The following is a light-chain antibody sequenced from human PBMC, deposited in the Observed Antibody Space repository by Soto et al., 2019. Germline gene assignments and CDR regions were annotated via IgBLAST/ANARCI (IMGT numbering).Light chain of an antibody. J-gene: IGLJ2*01. CDR2: EVS. Sequence: ALTQPPSASGSPGQSVTISCTGTSSDVGGYNYVSWYQQHPGKAPKLMIYEVSKRPSGVPDRFSGSKSGNTASLTVSGLQAEDEADYYCSSYAGSNNVVFGGGTQLTVL. V-gene: IGLV2-8*01. CDR1: SSDVGGYNY. CDR3: SSYAGSNNVV.